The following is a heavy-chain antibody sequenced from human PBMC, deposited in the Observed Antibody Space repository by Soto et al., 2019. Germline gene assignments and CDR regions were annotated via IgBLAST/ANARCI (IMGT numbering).Heavy chain of an antibody. CDR3: ARDLWGYCGTDCYPLDV. CDR2: IYHSGST. CDR1: GGSINSGGYS. J-gene: IGHJ6*02. V-gene: IGHV4-30-2*01. D-gene: IGHD2-21*02. Sequence: TLSLTCSVSGGSINSGGYSCSWIRQPPGKGLEWIGYIYHSGSTYYNPSLKSRVTISVDTSKNQFYLKVNSVTAADTAVYYCARDLWGYCGTDCYPLDVWGQGTTVTVSS.